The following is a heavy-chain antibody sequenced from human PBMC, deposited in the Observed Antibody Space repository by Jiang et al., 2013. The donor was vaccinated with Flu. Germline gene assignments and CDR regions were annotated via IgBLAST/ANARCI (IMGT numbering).Heavy chain of an antibody. Sequence: PGLVKPSETLSLTCTVSGGSISSSSYYWGWIRQPPGKGLEWIGSIYYSGSTYYNPSLKSRVTISVDTSKNQFSLKLSSVTAADTAVYYCARRGYGDYFDYWGQGTLVTVSS. J-gene: IGHJ4*02. CDR3: ARRGYGDYFDY. D-gene: IGHD5-12*01. V-gene: IGHV4-39*01. CDR2: IYYSGST. CDR1: GGSISSSSYY.